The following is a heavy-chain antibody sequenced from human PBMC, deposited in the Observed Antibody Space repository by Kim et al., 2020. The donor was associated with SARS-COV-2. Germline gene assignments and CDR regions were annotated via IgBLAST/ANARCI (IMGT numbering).Heavy chain of an antibody. J-gene: IGHJ4*02. V-gene: IGHV3-30*18. CDR3: AKDLLGASSSWVFDY. D-gene: IGHD6-6*01. CDR1: GFTFSSYG. CDR2: ISYDGSNK. Sequence: GGSLRLSCAASGFTFSSYGMHWVRQAPGKGLEWVAVISYDGSNKYYADSVKGRFTISRDNSKNTLYLQMNSLRAEDTAVYYCAKDLLGASSSWVFDYWGQGTLVTVSS.